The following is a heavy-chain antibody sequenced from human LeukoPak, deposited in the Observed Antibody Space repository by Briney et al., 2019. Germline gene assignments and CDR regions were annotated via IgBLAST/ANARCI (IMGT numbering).Heavy chain of an antibody. CDR3: ARDVSPLYPVPAAMEAVDDY. Sequence: SETLSLTCTVSGGSISGSYWSWIRQPPGKGLEWIGYIYTSGSTNSNPSLKSRVTISGDTSNNQFSLRLSSMTATDTAVYYCARDVSPLYPVPAAMEAVDDYWGQGTLVTVSS. CDR2: IYTSGST. CDR1: GGSISGSY. V-gene: IGHV4-4*09. J-gene: IGHJ4*02. D-gene: IGHD2-2*01.